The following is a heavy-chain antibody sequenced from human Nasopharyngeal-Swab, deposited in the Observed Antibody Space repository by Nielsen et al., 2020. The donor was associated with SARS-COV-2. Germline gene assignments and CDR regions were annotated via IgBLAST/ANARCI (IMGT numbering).Heavy chain of an antibody. D-gene: IGHD2-21*01. CDR3: ARLFLGMDV. Sequence: GESLKISCAASGFTFSSYAMHWVRQAPGKGLEWVAVISYDGSNKYYADSVKGRFTISRDNSKSTLYLQMNSLRAEDTAVYYCARLFLGMDVWGQGTTVTVSS. CDR1: GFTFSSYA. V-gene: IGHV3-30-3*01. J-gene: IGHJ6*02. CDR2: ISYDGSNK.